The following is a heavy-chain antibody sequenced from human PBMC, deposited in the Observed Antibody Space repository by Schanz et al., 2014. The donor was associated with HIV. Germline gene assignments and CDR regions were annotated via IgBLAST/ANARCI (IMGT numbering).Heavy chain of an antibody. D-gene: IGHD1-20*01. Sequence: QVQLVQSGAEVKKPGSSVKVSCKASGGTFSSYGFIWVRQAPGQGLEWMGWMNPHSGNTGYAQKFQGRVTMTRDTSTNTAYLELSSLRSDDTAVYYCARSVGYNDNWHDYWGQGTQVTVSS. CDR2: MNPHSGNT. J-gene: IGHJ4*02. V-gene: IGHV1-8*02. CDR3: ARSVGYNDNWHDY. CDR1: GGTFSSYG.